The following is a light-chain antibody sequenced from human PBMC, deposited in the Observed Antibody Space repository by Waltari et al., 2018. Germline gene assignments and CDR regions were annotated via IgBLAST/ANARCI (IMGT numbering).Light chain of an antibody. J-gene: IGKJ1*01. CDR3: QQYGSSPRT. CDR2: GAS. CDR1: QSVSSSY. V-gene: IGKV3-20*01. Sequence: EIVLPQSPGTLSLSPGERATLSCRASQSVSSSYLAWYQQKPGQAPRLLIFGASSRASGIPDRFSGSGSGTDFTLTIGRLEPEDFAVYYCQQYGSSPRTFGQGTKVESK.